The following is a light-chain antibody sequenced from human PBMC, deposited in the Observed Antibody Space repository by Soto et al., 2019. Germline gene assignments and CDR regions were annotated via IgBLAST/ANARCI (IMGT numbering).Light chain of an antibody. CDR1: SFDVGGYNY. V-gene: IGLV2-11*01. CDR3: CSYAGNSSYV. CDR2: DVS. J-gene: IGLJ1*01. Sequence: QSALTQPRSVSGSSGQSVTISCTGTSFDVGGYNYVSWYQQHPGKAPKLMIYDVSKRPSGVPDRFSGSKSGNTASLTISGLQAEDEADYYCCSYAGNSSYVFGTGTKLTVL.